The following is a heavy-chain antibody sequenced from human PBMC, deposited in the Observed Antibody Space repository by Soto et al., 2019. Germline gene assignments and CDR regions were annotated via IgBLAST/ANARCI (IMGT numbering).Heavy chain of an antibody. V-gene: IGHV4-31*03. CDR3: ARIPSYYDFWSGSTSLYGMDV. J-gene: IGHJ6*02. CDR2: IYYSGST. D-gene: IGHD3-3*01. CDR1: GGSISSGGYY. Sequence: SETLSLTCTVSGGSISSGGYYWSWIRQHPGKGLEWIGYIYYSGSTYYNPSLKSRVTISVDTSKNQFSLKLSSVTAADTAVYYCARIPSYYDFWSGSTSLYGMDVWGQGTTVTVSS.